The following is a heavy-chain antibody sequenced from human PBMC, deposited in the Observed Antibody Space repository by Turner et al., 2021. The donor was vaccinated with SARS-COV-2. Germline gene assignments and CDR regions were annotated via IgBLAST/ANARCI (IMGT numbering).Heavy chain of an antibody. J-gene: IGHJ5*02. CDR2: IISSRSNI. CDR1: GFTFSSYS. CDR3: ARDCSIPSCEA. V-gene: IGHV3-21*01. D-gene: IGHD2-2*01. Sequence: EVQRVESGGGLVKPGGSLRLFCAASGFTFSSYSMNWVRQAPGKGLERFSAIISSRSNISYADSVKCRFTISRDNAKNSLYLQMNSLRAEDTALYYCARDCSIPSCEAWGQVTLVTVSS.